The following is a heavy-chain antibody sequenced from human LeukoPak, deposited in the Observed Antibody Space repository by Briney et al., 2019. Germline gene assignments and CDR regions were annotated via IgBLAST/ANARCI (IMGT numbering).Heavy chain of an antibody. D-gene: IGHD5-24*01. CDR1: GFTFDDYA. Sequence: GRSLRLSCAASGFTFDDYAMHWVRQAPGKGLEWVSGISWNSGSIGYADSVKGRFTISRDNAKNSLYLQMNSLRAEDTALYYCARDGVATNDYWGQGTLVTVSS. CDR2: ISWNSGSI. CDR3: ARDGVATNDY. J-gene: IGHJ4*02. V-gene: IGHV3-9*01.